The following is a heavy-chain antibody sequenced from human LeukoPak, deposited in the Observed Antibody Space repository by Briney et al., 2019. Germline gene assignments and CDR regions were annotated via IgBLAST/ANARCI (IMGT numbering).Heavy chain of an antibody. V-gene: IGHV4-61*02. CDR2: IYTSGST. Sequence: SETLSLTCTVSGGSISSGSYYWSWIRQPAGKGLEWIGRIYTSGSTNYNPSLKSRVTISVDTSKNQFSLKLSSVTAADTAVYYCARVMVYATYYYYYYMDVWGKGTTVTVSS. CDR1: GGSISSGSYY. D-gene: IGHD2-8*01. J-gene: IGHJ6*03. CDR3: ARVMVYATYYYYYYMDV.